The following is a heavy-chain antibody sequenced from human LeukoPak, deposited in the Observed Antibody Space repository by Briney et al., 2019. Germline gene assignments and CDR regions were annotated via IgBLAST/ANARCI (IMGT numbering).Heavy chain of an antibody. V-gene: IGHV1-3*01. CDR1: GYTFTTHA. Sequence: ASVKVSCKASGYTFTTHAMHWVRQAPGQRFEWMGWINAGNGNTKYSQKFQDRVTITRDTSASTAYMELSSLRSEDTAVYYCARDIDRAVGNWFDPWGQGTLVTVSS. J-gene: IGHJ5*02. D-gene: IGHD6-19*01. CDR3: ARDIDRAVGNWFDP. CDR2: INAGNGNT.